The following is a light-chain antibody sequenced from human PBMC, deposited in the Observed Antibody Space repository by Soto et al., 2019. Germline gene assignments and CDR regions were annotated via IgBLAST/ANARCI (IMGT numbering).Light chain of an antibody. J-gene: IGKJ5*01. V-gene: IGKV3D-15*01. Sequence: EIVMTQSPATLSVSPGERATLSCRASRSVSSDLPCYQQKPGQAPRLLLYGASTRDTGIPDRFSGIGSGTDFTLTISRLEPEDFAVYYCQKFSRWITFGQGTRLPI. CDR1: RSVSSD. CDR2: GAS. CDR3: QKFSRWIT.